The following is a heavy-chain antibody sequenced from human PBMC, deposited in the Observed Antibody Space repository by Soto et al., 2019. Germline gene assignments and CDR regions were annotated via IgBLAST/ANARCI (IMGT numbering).Heavy chain of an antibody. CDR3: ASLPSLYYDFWSGPDAFDI. CDR1: GGTFSSYT. V-gene: IGHV1-69*02. J-gene: IGHJ3*02. D-gene: IGHD3-3*01. Sequence: QVQLVQSGAEVKKPGSSVKVSCKASGGTFSSYTISWVRQAPGRGLEWMGRIIPILGIANYAQKFQGRVTITADKSTSTAYMELSSLRSEDTAVYYCASLPSLYYDFWSGPDAFDIWGQGTMVTVSS. CDR2: IIPILGIA.